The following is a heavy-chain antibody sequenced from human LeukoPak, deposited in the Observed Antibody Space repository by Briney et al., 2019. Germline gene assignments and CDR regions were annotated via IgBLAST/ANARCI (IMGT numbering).Heavy chain of an antibody. V-gene: IGHV3-30*02. CDR2: IRFDGSAK. CDR3: VKDIRRGDNFGYDQFAY. D-gene: IGHD5-18*01. Sequence: GGSLRLSCAASGFTFSDYYMSWIRQAPGKGLEWVAFIRFDGSAKNYADSVKGRFNISRDNSKNTLYVQMNSLTADDTAMYYCVKDIRRGDNFGYDQFAYWGQGTLVSVSS. J-gene: IGHJ4*02. CDR1: GFTFSDYY.